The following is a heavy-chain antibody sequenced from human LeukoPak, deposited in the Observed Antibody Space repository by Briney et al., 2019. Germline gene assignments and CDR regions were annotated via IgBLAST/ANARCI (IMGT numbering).Heavy chain of an antibody. V-gene: IGHV3-23*01. CDR2: ISGSGGST. D-gene: IGHD6-19*01. CDR1: GFTFSSYA. CDR3: AKVPSVAVAGVWDY. Sequence: QPGGSLRLSCTASGFTFSSYAMSWVRQAPGKGLEWVSAISGSGGSTYYADSVKGRFTISRDNSKNTLYLQMNSLRAEDTAVYYCAKVPSVAVAGVWDYWGQGTLVTVSS. J-gene: IGHJ4*02.